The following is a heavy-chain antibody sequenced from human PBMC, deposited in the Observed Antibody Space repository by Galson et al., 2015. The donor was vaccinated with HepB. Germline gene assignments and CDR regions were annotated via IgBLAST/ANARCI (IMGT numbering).Heavy chain of an antibody. CDR2: IVVGSGNT. Sequence: SVKVSCKASGFTFTSSAVQWVRQARGQRLEWIGWIVVGSGNTNYAQKFQERVTITRDMSTSTAYMELSSLRSEDTAVYYCAAETVPVTTVQHWGQGTLVTVSS. V-gene: IGHV1-58*01. D-gene: IGHD4-17*01. CDR1: GFTFTSSA. CDR3: AAETVPVTTVQH. J-gene: IGHJ1*01.